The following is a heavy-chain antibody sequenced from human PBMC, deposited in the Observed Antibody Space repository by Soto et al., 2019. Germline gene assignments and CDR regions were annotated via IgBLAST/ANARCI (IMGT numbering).Heavy chain of an antibody. J-gene: IGHJ4*02. CDR3: ARAQTPTESDF. V-gene: IGHV1-18*01. Sequence: QIQLVQSEGEVKKPGASVKVSCKTSGYTFTNYGVTWVRQAPGQGLEWMGWLNTYNGNTKYAQRFQRRVTMNPDTPGSTAYVELTSLRSDVTAVYYCARAQTPTESDFWGQGALVTVSS. CDR1: GYTFTNYG. CDR2: LNTYNGNT. D-gene: IGHD4-4*01.